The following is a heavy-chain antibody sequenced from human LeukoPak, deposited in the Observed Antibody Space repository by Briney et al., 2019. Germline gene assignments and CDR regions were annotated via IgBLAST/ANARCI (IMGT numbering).Heavy chain of an antibody. J-gene: IGHJ6*02. CDR2: ISGSGGST. D-gene: IGHD3-3*01. V-gene: IGHV3-23*01. Sequence: GGSLRLSCAASGFTFSSYAMSWVRQAPGKGLEWVSAISGSGGSTYYADSVKGRFTISRDNSKNTLYLQMNSLRAEDTAVYYCAKVALGGYGQPKYYYYYYGMDVWGQGTTVTVSS. CDR3: AKVALGGYGQPKYYYYYYGMDV. CDR1: GFTFSSYA.